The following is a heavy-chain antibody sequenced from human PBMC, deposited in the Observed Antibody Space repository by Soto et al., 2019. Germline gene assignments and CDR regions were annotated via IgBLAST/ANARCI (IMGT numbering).Heavy chain of an antibody. Sequence: QVQLVESGGGVVQPGRSLRLSCAASGFTFSSYAMHWVRQAPGKGLEWVAVISYDGSNKYYADSVKGRFTISRDNSKNTLYLQMNSLRAEDTAVYYCARDRLTSLDYWGQGTLVTVSS. V-gene: IGHV3-30-3*01. D-gene: IGHD3-16*01. CDR1: GFTFSSYA. CDR2: ISYDGSNK. CDR3: ARDRLTSLDY. J-gene: IGHJ4*02.